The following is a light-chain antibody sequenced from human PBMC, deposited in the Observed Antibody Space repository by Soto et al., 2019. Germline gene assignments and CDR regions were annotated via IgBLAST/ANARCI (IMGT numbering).Light chain of an antibody. J-gene: IGLJ1*01. CDR1: SSNIGAGYD. V-gene: IGLV1-40*01. CDR3: QSYDSSLSAYV. CDR2: GNS. Sequence: QSVLTQPPSVSGAPGQRVTISCPGSSSNIGAGYDVHWYQQLPGTAPKFLIYGNSYRPSGVPERFSGSKSGTSASLAITGLQAEDEADYYCQSYDSSLSAYVFGPGTKLTVL.